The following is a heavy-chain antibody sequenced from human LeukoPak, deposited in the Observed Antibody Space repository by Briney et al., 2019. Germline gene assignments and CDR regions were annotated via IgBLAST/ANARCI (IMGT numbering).Heavy chain of an antibody. J-gene: IGHJ2*01. D-gene: IGHD3-10*01. V-gene: IGHV3-21*01. Sequence: PGRSLRLSCAASGFPFSDYSMNWVRQAPGKGLEWVSSISGSSDYIYSADSVKGRFTISRDNAKNSLYLQMTSLRAEDTAVYFCVRDLVRGVHPVFYFDLWGRGTLVTVSS. CDR2: ISGSSDYI. CDR3: VRDLVRGVHPVFYFDL. CDR1: GFPFSDYS.